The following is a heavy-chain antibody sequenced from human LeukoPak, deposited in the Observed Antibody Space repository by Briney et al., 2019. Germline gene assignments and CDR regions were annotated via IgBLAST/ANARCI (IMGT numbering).Heavy chain of an antibody. J-gene: IGHJ4*02. D-gene: IGHD4-17*01. V-gene: IGHV4-34*01. Sequence: SETLSLTCAVYGGSFSGYCWSWIRQPPGKGLEWIGEINHSGSTNYNPSLKSRVTISVDTSKNQFSLKLSSVTAADTAVYYCARADYGDYDTYYFDYWGQGTLVTVSS. CDR2: INHSGST. CDR3: ARADYGDYDTYYFDY. CDR1: GGSFSGYC.